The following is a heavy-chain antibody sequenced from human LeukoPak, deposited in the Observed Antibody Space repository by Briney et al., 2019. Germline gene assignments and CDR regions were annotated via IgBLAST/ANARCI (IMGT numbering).Heavy chain of an antibody. D-gene: IGHD3-22*01. CDR2: INWNGGST. V-gene: IGHV3-20*04. J-gene: IGHJ4*02. CDR1: GFTFDDYG. CDR3: ARSRYYYDSSGYLALPDY. Sequence: GGSLRLSCAASGFTFDDYGMSWVRQAPGKGLERVSGINWNGGSTGYADSVKGRFTISRDNAKNSLYLQMNSLRAEDTALYYCARSRYYYDSSGYLALPDYWGQGTLVTVSS.